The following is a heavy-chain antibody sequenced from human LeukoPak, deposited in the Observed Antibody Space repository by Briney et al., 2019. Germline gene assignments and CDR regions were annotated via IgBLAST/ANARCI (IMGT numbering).Heavy chain of an antibody. CDR3: ARAAYYYDSSGSPGGY. D-gene: IGHD3-22*01. CDR2: ISSTSSGI. CDR1: GFTFSTYT. J-gene: IGHJ4*02. Sequence: PGGSLRLSCAASGFTFSTYTMNWVRQAPGKGLEWVSYISSTSSGIYYAASVKGRSTISRDNSKNTLYLQMNSLRAEDTAVYYCARAAYYYDSSGSPGGYWGQGTLVTVSS. V-gene: IGHV3-48*01.